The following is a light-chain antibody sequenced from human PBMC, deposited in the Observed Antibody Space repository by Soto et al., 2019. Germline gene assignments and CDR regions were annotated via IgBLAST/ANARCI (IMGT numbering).Light chain of an antibody. CDR3: QQYSHLIT. CDR1: QSIFNF. CDR2: DAS. V-gene: IGKV1-33*01. J-gene: IGKJ5*01. Sequence: DIQMTQSPSSLSASVGDRVTITCRASQSIFNFLSWYQQRPGKAPKLLIYDASSLEIGVPSRFSGSGSGTDFTFTISSLQPEDIATYYCQQYSHLITFGQGTRLEIK.